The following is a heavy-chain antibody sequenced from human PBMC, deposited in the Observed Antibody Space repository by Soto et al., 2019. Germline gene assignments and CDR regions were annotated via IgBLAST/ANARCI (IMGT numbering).Heavy chain of an antibody. J-gene: IGHJ6*03. CDR2: MSSNGGGK. D-gene: IGHD6-6*01. Sequence: EVQLAESGGGLAQPGGSLRLSCAASGFTLSGYSMGWVRQAPGKGLEYVAGMSSNGGGKYYANSVQGRFTISRDNAKNSVYLQMGSLRPEDMAVYYCARRARRDFYHMDVWGQGTPVTVSS. CDR3: ARRARRDFYHMDV. CDR1: GFTLSGYS. V-gene: IGHV3-64*01.